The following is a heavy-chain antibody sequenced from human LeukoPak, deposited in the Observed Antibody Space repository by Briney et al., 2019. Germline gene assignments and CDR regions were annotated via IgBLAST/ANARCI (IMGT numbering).Heavy chain of an antibody. Sequence: PGESLKISRKASGYSFTNYWIGWVRQMPGKGLEWMGITYPGDSDTRYSPSFQGQVTISADKSINTAYLQWSSLRASDTAMYYCARQGTIVAGTLGTTFDYWGQGTLLTVSS. CDR1: GYSFTNYW. CDR2: TYPGDSDT. CDR3: ARQGTIVAGTLGTTFDY. V-gene: IGHV5-51*01. J-gene: IGHJ4*02. D-gene: IGHD5-12*01.